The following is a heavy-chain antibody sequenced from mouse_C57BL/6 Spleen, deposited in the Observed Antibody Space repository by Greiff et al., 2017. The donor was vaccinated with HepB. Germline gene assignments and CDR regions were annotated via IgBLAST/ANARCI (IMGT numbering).Heavy chain of an antibody. CDR1: GFNIKDDY. V-gene: IGHV14-4*01. J-gene: IGHJ3*01. CDR3: TPYYYGSSYWFAY. CDR2: IDPENGDT. D-gene: IGHD1-1*01. Sequence: VQLKESGAELVRPGASVKLSCTASGFNIKDDYMHWVKQRPAQGLEWIGWIDPENGDTEYASKFQGKATITADTSSNTAYLQLSSLTSEDTAVYYCTPYYYGSSYWFAYWGQGTLVTVSA.